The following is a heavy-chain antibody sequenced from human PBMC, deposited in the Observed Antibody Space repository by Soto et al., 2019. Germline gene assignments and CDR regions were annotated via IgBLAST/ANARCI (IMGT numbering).Heavy chain of an antibody. CDR2: FDPEHGET. CDR3: ATDIRYAHYDIFTGEIYFDY. D-gene: IGHD3-9*01. V-gene: IGHV1-24*01. CDR1: GYTLTELS. J-gene: IGHJ4*02. Sequence: ASVKVSCKVSGYTLTELSMHWVRQAPGKGLEWVGGFDPEHGETIYAQKFQGRVTMTEDTSTDTAYMELSSLRSEDTAVYYFATDIRYAHYDIFTGEIYFDYWGLGTLVTVSS.